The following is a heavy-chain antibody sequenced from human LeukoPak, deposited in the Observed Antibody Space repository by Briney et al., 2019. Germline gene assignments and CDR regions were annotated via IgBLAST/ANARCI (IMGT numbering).Heavy chain of an antibody. CDR1: GYTLTELS. V-gene: IGHV1-24*01. Sequence: ALVKVSCKVSGYTLTELSMHWVRQAPGKGLEWMGGFDPEDGETIYAQKFQGRVTMTEDTSTDTAYMELSSLRSEDTAVYYCATDPVHVDIVATGAGWGQGTLVTVSS. D-gene: IGHD5-12*01. CDR2: FDPEDGET. J-gene: IGHJ4*02. CDR3: ATDPVHVDIVATGAG.